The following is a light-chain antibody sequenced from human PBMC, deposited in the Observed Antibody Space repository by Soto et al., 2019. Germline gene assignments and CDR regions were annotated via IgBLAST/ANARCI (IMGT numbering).Light chain of an antibody. V-gene: IGKV1-5*01. CDR2: DAS. CDR3: QRYNSYSRT. J-gene: IGKJ1*01. Sequence: DIQMTQSPSTLSASVGDSVTITCRASQNVNNWVAWYQQKPGKAPRFLIYDASSLESGVPSRFSGSGSGTDFTLTISSLQPDDVATYYCQRYNSYSRTFGQGTKVDIK. CDR1: QNVNNW.